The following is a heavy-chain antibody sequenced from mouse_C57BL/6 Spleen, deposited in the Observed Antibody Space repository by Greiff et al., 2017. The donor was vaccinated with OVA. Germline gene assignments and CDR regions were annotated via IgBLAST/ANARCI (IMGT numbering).Heavy chain of an antibody. V-gene: IGHV14-1*01. CDR2: IDPEDGDT. Sequence: VQLQQPGAELVKPGASVKLSCKASGYTFTSYWMHWVKQRPEQGLEWIGRIDPEDGDTEYAPKFQGKATMTADTSSNTAYLQLSSLTSEDTAVYYCTTAPYYGSSSFAYWGQGTLVTVSA. D-gene: IGHD1-1*01. CDR1: GYTFTSYW. J-gene: IGHJ3*01. CDR3: TTAPYYGSSSFAY.